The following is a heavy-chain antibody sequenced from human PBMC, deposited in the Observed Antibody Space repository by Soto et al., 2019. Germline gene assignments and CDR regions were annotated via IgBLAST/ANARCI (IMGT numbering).Heavy chain of an antibody. V-gene: IGHV3-74*03. CDR1: GFAFGNYW. CDR3: ARAEVDY. CDR2: MTSDGRTI. Sequence: GGSLRLSCAASGFAFGNYWMHWVRQAPGKGPEWVSRMTSDGRTIQYADSVKGRFTASRDNAKSTLYLQMNSLRAEDTAVYYCARAEVDYWGPGTLVTVSS. J-gene: IGHJ4*02.